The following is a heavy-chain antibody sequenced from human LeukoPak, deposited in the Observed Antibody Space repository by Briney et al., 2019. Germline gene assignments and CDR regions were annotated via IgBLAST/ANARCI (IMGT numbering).Heavy chain of an antibody. Sequence: KPSETLSLTCAVYGGSFSGYYWSWIRQPPGTGLEWIGEINHSGSTNYNPSLKSRVAISVDTSKNQFSLKLSSVTAADTAVYYCARGTLVYDFWSGYSNIGPGNFDYWGQGTLVTVSS. CDR3: ARGTLVYDFWSGYSNIGPGNFDY. J-gene: IGHJ4*02. D-gene: IGHD3-3*01. CDR1: GGSFSGYY. V-gene: IGHV4-34*01. CDR2: INHSGST.